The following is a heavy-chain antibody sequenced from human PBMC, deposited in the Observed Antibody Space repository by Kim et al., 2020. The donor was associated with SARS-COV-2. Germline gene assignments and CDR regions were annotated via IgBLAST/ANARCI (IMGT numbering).Heavy chain of an antibody. CDR2: IQSDGSNI. D-gene: IGHD3-3*02. J-gene: IGHJ3*02. CDR1: GFTFSTYW. V-gene: IGHV3-74*03. CDR3: ARDGRSISVFDM. Sequence: GGSLRLSCAASGFTFSTYWMHWVRQVPGKGLVWVSRIQSDGSNIKYADSVKGRFTISRDNAKNTLYLQMNSLRAEDTAVYYCARDGRSISVFDMWGQGTMVTVSS.